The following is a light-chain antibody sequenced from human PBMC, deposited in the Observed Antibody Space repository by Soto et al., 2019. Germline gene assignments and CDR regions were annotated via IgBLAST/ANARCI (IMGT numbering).Light chain of an antibody. CDR1: SSDVGGYNY. Sequence: QSALTQPASVSGSPGQSITISCTGTSSDVGGYNYLSWYQQNPGKAPKFMIYEVSNRPSGVSNRFSGSKSGNTASLTISGLQAEDEADYYGSSYTTSGTPVFGGGTKLTVL. J-gene: IGLJ3*02. CDR2: EVS. V-gene: IGLV2-14*01. CDR3: SSYTTSGTPV.